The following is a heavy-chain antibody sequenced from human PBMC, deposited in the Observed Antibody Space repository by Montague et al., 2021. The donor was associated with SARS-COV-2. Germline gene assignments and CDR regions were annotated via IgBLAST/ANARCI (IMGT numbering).Heavy chain of an antibody. J-gene: IGHJ4*02. D-gene: IGHD1-26*01. Sequence: SETLSLTCTVSGDSVSSSDHYWGWIRQPPGKGLEWLGIVYYSGYTYYNPSVKGRVTISIDASKNQFSLKLNSLTATDTAIYHCARRRRWEDYFDFWGQGTLLTVSS. CDR3: ARRRRWEDYFDF. V-gene: IGHV4-39*01. CDR1: GDSVSSSDHY. CDR2: VYYSGYT.